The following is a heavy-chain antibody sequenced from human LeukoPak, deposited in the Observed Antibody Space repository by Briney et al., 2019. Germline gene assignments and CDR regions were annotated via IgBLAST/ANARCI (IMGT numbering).Heavy chain of an antibody. D-gene: IGHD3-9*01. CDR1: GYTFTNYY. V-gene: IGHV1-46*01. CDR3: ARDGFDILTGYSY. CDR2: INPSDGST. Sequence: ASVKVSCKASGYTFTNYYMHWVRQAPGQGLEWMGIINPSDGSTTYAQKFQGRVTMTRDTSTSTVYMDLSSLRSEDTAVYYCARDGFDILTGYSYWGQGTLVTVSS. J-gene: IGHJ4*02.